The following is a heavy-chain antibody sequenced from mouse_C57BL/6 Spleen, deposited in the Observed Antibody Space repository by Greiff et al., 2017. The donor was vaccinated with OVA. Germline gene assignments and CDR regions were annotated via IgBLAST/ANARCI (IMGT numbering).Heavy chain of an antibody. CDR2: INPNNGGT. CDR3: ARSYYDYDGGEYYFDY. CDR1: GYTFTDYY. J-gene: IGHJ2*01. V-gene: IGHV1-26*01. Sequence: EVQLQQSGPELVKPGASVKISCKASGYTFTDYYMNWVKQSHGKSLEWIGDINPNNGGTSYNQKFKGKATLTVDKSSSTAYMELRSLTSEDSAVYYCARSYYDYDGGEYYFDYWGQGTTLTVSS. D-gene: IGHD2-4*01.